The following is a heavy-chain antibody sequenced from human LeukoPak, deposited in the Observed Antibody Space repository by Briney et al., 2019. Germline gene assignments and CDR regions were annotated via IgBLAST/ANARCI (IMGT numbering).Heavy chain of an antibody. CDR1: GFTFSSHA. J-gene: IGHJ6*02. V-gene: IGHV3-23*01. D-gene: IGHD2-15*01. Sequence: GGSLRLSCAASGFTFSSHAMSWVRQAPGKGLEWVSAISGSGGSTYYADSVKGRFTISRDNSKNTLYLQMNSLRAEDTAVYYCAKRYCSGGSCYQFYYYYGMDVWGQGTTVTVSS. CDR3: AKRYCSGGSCYQFYYYYGMDV. CDR2: ISGSGGST.